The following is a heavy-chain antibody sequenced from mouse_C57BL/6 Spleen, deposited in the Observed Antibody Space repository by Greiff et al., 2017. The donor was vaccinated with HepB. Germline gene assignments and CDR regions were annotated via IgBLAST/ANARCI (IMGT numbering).Heavy chain of an antibody. Sequence: VKLLESGPELVKPGASVKISCKASGYSFTSYYIHWVKQRPGQGLEWIGWIYPGSGNTKYNEKFKGKATLTADTSSSTAYMQLSSLTSEDSAVYYCARGVGSSLDYWGQGTTLTVSS. V-gene: IGHV1-66*01. D-gene: IGHD1-1*01. CDR2: IYPGSGNT. CDR1: GYSFTSYY. CDR3: ARGVGSSLDY. J-gene: IGHJ2*01.